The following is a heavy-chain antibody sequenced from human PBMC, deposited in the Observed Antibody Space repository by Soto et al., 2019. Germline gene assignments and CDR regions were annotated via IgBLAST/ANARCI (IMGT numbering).Heavy chain of an antibody. CDR2: INHSGST. CDR3: AREKITGLIDY. Sequence: SETLSLTCAVYGGSFSGYYWTWIRQPPGTGLEWIGEINHSGSTNYNPSLKSRVTISVDTSKNQFSLKLTSVTAADTAVYYCAREKITGLIDYWGQETLVTVSS. J-gene: IGHJ4*02. CDR1: GGSFSGYY. V-gene: IGHV4-34*01. D-gene: IGHD2-8*02.